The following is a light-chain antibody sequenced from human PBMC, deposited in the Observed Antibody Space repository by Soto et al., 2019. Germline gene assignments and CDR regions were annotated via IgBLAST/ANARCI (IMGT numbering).Light chain of an antibody. V-gene: IGLV2-14*01. CDR2: EVS. CDR3: GSFTGGITPYV. J-gene: IGLJ1*01. CDR1: SSDVGGYSY. Sequence: QSALTQPASVSGSPGQSITISCTGTSSDVGGYSYVSWYQQHPDKTPKLMIYEVSNRPSGVSHRFSGSKSGNTASLTISGLQADDEADYHCGSFTGGITPYVFGTGTKLTVL.